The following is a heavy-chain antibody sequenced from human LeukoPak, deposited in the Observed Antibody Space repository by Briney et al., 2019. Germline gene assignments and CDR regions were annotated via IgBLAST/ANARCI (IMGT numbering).Heavy chain of an antibody. Sequence: GGSLRLSCAASGFTFSSYGMHWVRQAPGKGLEWVAVIWYDGSNKYYADSVKGRFTISRDNSKNTLYLQMNSLRAEDTAVYYCARDEGRGDYYDSSGLDYWGQGTLVTVSS. CDR2: IWYDGSNK. J-gene: IGHJ4*02. D-gene: IGHD3-22*01. CDR3: ARDEGRGDYYDSSGLDY. CDR1: GFTFSSYG. V-gene: IGHV3-33*01.